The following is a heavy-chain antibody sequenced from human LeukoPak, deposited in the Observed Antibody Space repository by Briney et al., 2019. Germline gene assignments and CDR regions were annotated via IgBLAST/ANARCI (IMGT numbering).Heavy chain of an antibody. D-gene: IGHD3-10*01. J-gene: IGHJ4*02. CDR3: ARLDYGSGSYPFDY. V-gene: IGHV4-61*02. CDR1: GGSITSGSYY. CDR2: IYTSGRT. Sequence: PSQTLSLICTVSGGSITSGSYYWSWMRQPAGKGLEWIGRIYTSGRTNYNPSLKSRVTISLDTSKNQFSLKLSSVTAADTAVYYCARLDYGSGSYPFDYWGQGTLVIVSS.